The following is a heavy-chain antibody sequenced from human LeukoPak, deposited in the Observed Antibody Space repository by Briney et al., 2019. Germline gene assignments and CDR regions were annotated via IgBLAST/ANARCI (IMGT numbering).Heavy chain of an antibody. V-gene: IGHV3-23*01. Sequence: GGSLRLSCAVSGIALSNYGMSWVRQAPGKGLEWVAGISDSGGSTKYADSVKGRFTISRDNPKNTLFLQMNSLRAEDTAVYFCAKRGVVIRVILVGFHKEAYYFESWGQGALVTVSS. J-gene: IGHJ4*02. CDR1: GIALSNYG. CDR3: AKRGVVIRVILVGFHKEAYYFES. D-gene: IGHD3/OR15-3a*01. CDR2: ISDSGGST.